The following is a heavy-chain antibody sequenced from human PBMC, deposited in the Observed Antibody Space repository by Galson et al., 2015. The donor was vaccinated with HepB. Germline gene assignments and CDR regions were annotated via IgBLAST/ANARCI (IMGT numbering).Heavy chain of an antibody. CDR3: ARRAGASGGFSFDY. V-gene: IGHV3-30*04. CDR1: GFPFSNYA. Sequence: SLRLSCAASGFPFSNYAMHWVRQTPGKGLEWMTVILHDAHNRYYADSVEGRFTVSRDNSENTVYLQMNSLRPEDTAMYYCARRAGASGGFSFDYWGQGSLVTVSS. J-gene: IGHJ4*02. CDR2: ILHDAHNR. D-gene: IGHD3-10*01.